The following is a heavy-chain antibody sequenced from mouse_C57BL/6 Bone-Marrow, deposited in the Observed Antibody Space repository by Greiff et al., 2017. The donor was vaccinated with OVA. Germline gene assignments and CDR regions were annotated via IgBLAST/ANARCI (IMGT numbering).Heavy chain of an antibody. CDR2: IHPNSGST. D-gene: IGHD1-1*01. J-gene: IGHJ2*01. CDR3: ARSDYYGSSYHFDY. CDR1: GYTFTSYW. Sequence: QVQLQQPGAELVKPGASVKLSCKASGYTFTSYWMHWVKQRPGQGLEWIGMIHPNSGSTNYNEKFKSKATLTVDKSSSTAYMQLSSPTSEDSAVYYCARSDYYGSSYHFDYWGQGTTLTVSS. V-gene: IGHV1-64*01.